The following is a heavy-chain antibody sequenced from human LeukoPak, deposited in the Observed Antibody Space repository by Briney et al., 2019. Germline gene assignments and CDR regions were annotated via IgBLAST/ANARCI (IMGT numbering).Heavy chain of an antibody. J-gene: IGHJ3*02. Sequence: GGSLRLSCAASGFTVSSNYMSWVRQAPGKGLEWVSVIYSGGSTYYADSVKGRFTISRDNSKNTLYLQMNSLRAEDTAVYYCACEQSSWGDAFDIWGQGTMVTVSS. CDR2: IYSGGST. V-gene: IGHV3-66*01. CDR1: GFTVSSNY. D-gene: IGHD2-15*01. CDR3: ACEQSSWGDAFDI.